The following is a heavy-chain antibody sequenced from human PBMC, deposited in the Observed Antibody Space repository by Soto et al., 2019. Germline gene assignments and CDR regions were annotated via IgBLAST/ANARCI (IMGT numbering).Heavy chain of an antibody. Sequence: EVQLLESGGGLVQPGGSLRLSCAASGFTFSSYAMSWVRQAPGKGLEWVSAISGSGGRTYYADSVKGRFTISRDNSKNTLYLQMNSLRAEDTAVYYCAKDPSVWFGELFPNHRIDYWGQGTLVTVSS. J-gene: IGHJ4*02. CDR2: ISGSGGRT. CDR3: AKDPSVWFGELFPNHRIDY. CDR1: GFTFSSYA. V-gene: IGHV3-23*01. D-gene: IGHD3-10*01.